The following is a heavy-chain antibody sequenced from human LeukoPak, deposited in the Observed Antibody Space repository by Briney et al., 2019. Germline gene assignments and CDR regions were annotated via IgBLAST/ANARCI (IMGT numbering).Heavy chain of an antibody. CDR1: GFTFSSYS. D-gene: IGHD3-10*01. V-gene: IGHV3-21*01. J-gene: IGHJ6*04. CDR3: ARRISAEMDV. Sequence: GGSLRLSCAASGFTFSSYSMNWVRQAPGKGLEWVSSISSSNHYIYYADSVKGRFTISRDNAKNPLYPQMNSLRAEDTAVYYCARRISAEMDVWGKGTTVTVSS. CDR2: ISSSNHYI.